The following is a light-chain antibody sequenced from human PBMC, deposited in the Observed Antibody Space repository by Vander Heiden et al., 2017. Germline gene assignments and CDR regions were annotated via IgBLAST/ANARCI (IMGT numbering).Light chain of an antibody. J-gene: IGLJ1*01. CDR3: CSYAGSRSYV. V-gene: IGLV2-23*02. CDR1: SSDVVSYNL. Sequence: QSALTQPASVPGSPGPSPTISCTATSSDVVSYNLVSWYQQHAGKAPKLIIYEVNKRPSGGANRFSGSKSGKTASLTISGRQAEEEADYYCCSYAGSRSYVFGTGTKVTVL. CDR2: EVN.